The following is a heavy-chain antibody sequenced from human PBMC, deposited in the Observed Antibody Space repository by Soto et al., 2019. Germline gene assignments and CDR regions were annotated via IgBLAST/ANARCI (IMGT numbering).Heavy chain of an antibody. CDR3: ARDNDRPQLGGNYYYILDV. CDR2: IMPIFPTP. J-gene: IGHJ6*02. Sequence: QVQLEQSGAEVKKPGSSVKVSCKASGGTFRNSAISWVRQAPGQGLEWMGGIMPIFPTPDYAQKFQGRVTITADESTSTAYMELSGLRSDDTAVYFCARDNDRPQLGGNYYYILDVWGHGTTVTVSS. D-gene: IGHD1-1*01. V-gene: IGHV1-69*12. CDR1: GGTFRNSA.